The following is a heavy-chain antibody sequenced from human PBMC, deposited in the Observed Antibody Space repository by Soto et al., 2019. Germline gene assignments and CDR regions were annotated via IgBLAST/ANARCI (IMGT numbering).Heavy chain of an antibody. Sequence: QVQLVESGGGVVQPGRSLRLSCAASGFTFSSYGMHWVRQAPGKGLEWVAVISYDGSNKYYADSVKGRFTISRDNSKNTLYLQMNSLRAEDTAVYYCVKDAQGWELAPDYFDYWGQGTLVTVSS. CDR3: VKDAQGWELAPDYFDY. J-gene: IGHJ4*02. CDR2: ISYDGSNK. CDR1: GFTFSSYG. V-gene: IGHV3-30*18. D-gene: IGHD1-26*01.